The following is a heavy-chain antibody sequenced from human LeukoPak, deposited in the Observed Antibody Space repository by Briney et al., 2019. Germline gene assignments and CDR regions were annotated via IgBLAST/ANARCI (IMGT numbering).Heavy chain of an antibody. D-gene: IGHD5-24*01. CDR3: AKRDNYGYFDY. Sequence: GGSLRLSCAASGFTFSSYAMSWVRQAPGKGLEWVSAISGSGGSTYYADSVKGRFTISRDNSKNTLWLQTNGLRAEDTAVYYCAKRDNYGYFDYWGQGTLVTVSS. CDR1: GFTFSSYA. J-gene: IGHJ4*02. V-gene: IGHV3-23*01. CDR2: ISGSGGST.